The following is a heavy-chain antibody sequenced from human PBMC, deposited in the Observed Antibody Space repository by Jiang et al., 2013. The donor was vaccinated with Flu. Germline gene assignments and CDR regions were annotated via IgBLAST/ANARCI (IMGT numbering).Heavy chain of an antibody. D-gene: IGHD2-21*02. J-gene: IGHJ4*02. CDR3: ARGPMRLAYCGGDCRDY. V-gene: IGHV4-39*07. Sequence: LLKPSETLSLTCSVSGGSIRSGTHYWDYIRQPPGKGLEWIGTIYYTGSTNYNPSLKSRVTISVDTSKNQFSLKLSSVTAADTAVYYCARGPMRLAYCGGDCRDYWGQGTLVTVSS. CDR1: GGSIRSGTHY. CDR2: IYYTGST.